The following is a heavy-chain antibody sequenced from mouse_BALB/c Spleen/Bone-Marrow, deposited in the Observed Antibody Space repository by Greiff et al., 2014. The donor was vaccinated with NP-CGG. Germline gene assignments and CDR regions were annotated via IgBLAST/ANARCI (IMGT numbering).Heavy chain of an antibody. Sequence: VKLSCTASGFTIKSSYMYWVKQRPEQGLEWIGRIDPANGNTKHDPKFQGKATITADTSSNTAYLQLTSQTSQTTVVYYCAIYYDGSRWFDYWGQVT. V-gene: IGHV14-3*02. D-gene: IGHD1-1*01. CDR3: AIYYDGSRWFDY. CDR1: GFTIKSSY. J-gene: IGHJ3*01. CDR2: IDPANGNT.